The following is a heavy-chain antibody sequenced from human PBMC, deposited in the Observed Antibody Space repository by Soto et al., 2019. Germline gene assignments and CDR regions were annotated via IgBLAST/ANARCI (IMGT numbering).Heavy chain of an antibody. D-gene: IGHD6-6*01. CDR3: ARDYSSSSLYYYGMDV. CDR1: GFTFSSYS. CDR2: ISSSSSYI. J-gene: IGHJ6*02. Sequence: EVQLVESGGGLVKPGGSLRLSCAASGFTFSSYSMNWVRQAPGKGLEWVSSISSSSSYIYYADSVKGRFTISRDNAKNSLYLQMNSLRAEDTAVYYCARDYSSSSLYYYGMDVWGQGTTVTVSS. V-gene: IGHV3-21*01.